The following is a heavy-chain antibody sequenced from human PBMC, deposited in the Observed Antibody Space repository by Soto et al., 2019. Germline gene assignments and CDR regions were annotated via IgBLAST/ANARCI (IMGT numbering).Heavy chain of an antibody. J-gene: IGHJ5*02. V-gene: IGHV1-18*04. CDR2: ISAYNGNT. Sequence: VXVKVSCMASGYTFTGFYMHWVRQAPGQGLEGMGWISAYNGNTNYAQKLQGRVAMTTDASTSTAYMELRSLRSDDTAVYYCARAWRAILGPTRDPWGQGTLVTVSS. CDR3: ARAWRAILGPTRDP. D-gene: IGHD3-3*01. CDR1: GYTFTGFY.